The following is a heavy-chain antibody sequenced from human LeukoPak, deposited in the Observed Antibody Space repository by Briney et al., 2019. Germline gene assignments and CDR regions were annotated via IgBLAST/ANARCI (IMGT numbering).Heavy chain of an antibody. CDR1: GGTFSSYA. CDR2: IIPILGIA. Sequence: ASVKVSCKASGGTFSSYAISWVRQAPGQGLEWMGRIIPILGIANYAQKFQGRVTITADKSTSTAYMELSSLRSEDTAVYYCARDYKEYSYGLNWFDPWGQGTLVTVSS. CDR3: ARDYKEYSYGLNWFDP. D-gene: IGHD5-18*01. J-gene: IGHJ5*02. V-gene: IGHV1-69*04.